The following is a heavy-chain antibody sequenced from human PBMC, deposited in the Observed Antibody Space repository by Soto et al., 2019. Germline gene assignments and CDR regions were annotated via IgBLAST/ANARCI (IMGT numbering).Heavy chain of an antibody. Sequence: GGSLRLSCAASGFTFSSYAMHWVRQAPGKGLEYVSAISSNGGSTYYANSVKGRFTISRDNSKNTLYLQMGSLRAEDMAVYYCARARAIFGVVIIDAFDIWGQGTMVTVSS. V-gene: IGHV3-64*01. CDR2: ISSNGGST. D-gene: IGHD3-3*01. CDR1: GFTFSSYA. CDR3: ARARAIFGVVIIDAFDI. J-gene: IGHJ3*02.